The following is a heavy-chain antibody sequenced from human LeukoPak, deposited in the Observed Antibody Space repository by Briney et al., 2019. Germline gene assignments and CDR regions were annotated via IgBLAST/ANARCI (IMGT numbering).Heavy chain of an antibody. V-gene: IGHV3-23*01. CDR3: AKDDAWLQFEN. Sequence: GGSLRLSCAASGFTFTDSFMTWIRQAPGKGLEWVSGISPSGSITYYADSVKGRFTISRDNSKNTVYLQMNSLRADDTAVYYCAKDDAWLQFENWGQGTLVTVSS. D-gene: IGHD5-24*01. CDR2: ISPSGSIT. CDR1: GFTFTDSF. J-gene: IGHJ4*02.